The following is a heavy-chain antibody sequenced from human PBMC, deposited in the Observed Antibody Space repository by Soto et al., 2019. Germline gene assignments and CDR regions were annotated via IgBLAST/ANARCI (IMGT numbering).Heavy chain of an antibody. D-gene: IGHD4-4*01. Sequence: QVQLVQSGAEVKKPGSSVKVSCKASGGTFSSYAISWVRQAPGQGLEWMGGIIPIFGTANYAKKFQGRVTSTANDSTSTAYMELSSLRSEDTAVYYCARDGGVYDYSPFDYWGQGALVTVSS. CDR2: IIPIFGTA. J-gene: IGHJ4*02. CDR1: GGTFSSYA. CDR3: ARDGGVYDYSPFDY. V-gene: IGHV1-69*12.